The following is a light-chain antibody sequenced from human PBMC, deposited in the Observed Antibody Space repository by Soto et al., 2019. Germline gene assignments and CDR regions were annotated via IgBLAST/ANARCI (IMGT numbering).Light chain of an antibody. CDR1: LGISNF. V-gene: IGKV1-27*01. Sequence: DIQMTQSPSSLSASVGDRLTITCRASLGISNFLAWYQQKPGKVPELLIYGASTLQSGVTSRFSGRGAGTDFTLTISSLQPEDVSTYYCQKYNSAQFTFGPGTKVDIK. CDR3: QKYNSAQFT. J-gene: IGKJ3*01. CDR2: GAS.